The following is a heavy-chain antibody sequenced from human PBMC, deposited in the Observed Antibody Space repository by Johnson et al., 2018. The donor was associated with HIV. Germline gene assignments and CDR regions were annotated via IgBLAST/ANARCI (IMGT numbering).Heavy chain of an antibody. CDR2: IGTAGDT. J-gene: IGHJ3*02. V-gene: IGHV3-13*01. Sequence: VQLVESGGGLVQPGGSLRLSCAASGFTFSSYDMHWVRQATGKGLEWVSAIGTAGDTYYPGSVKGRFTISRENAKNSLYLQMNSLRAGDTAVYYCAREWDPRTPDAFDIWGQGTMVTVSS. CDR1: GFTFSSYD. CDR3: AREWDPRTPDAFDI. D-gene: IGHD1-26*01.